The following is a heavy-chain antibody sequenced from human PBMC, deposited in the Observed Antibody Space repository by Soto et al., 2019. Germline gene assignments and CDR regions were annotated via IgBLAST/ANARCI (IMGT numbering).Heavy chain of an antibody. CDR3: ARPSEIDGYNYDY. D-gene: IGHD5-12*01. Sequence: ASVKVSCKASGGTFSSYAISWVRQAPGQGLEWMGWISAYNGTANYAQKLQGRVTMTTDKSTSTAYMELRSLRSDDTAVYYCARPSEIDGYNYDYWGQGTLVTVSS. CDR2: ISAYNGTA. CDR1: GGTFSSYA. J-gene: IGHJ4*02. V-gene: IGHV1-18*01.